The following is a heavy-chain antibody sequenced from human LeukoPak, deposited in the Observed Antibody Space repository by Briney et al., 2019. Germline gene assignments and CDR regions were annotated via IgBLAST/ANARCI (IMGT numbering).Heavy chain of an antibody. Sequence: GGSLRLSCAASGFTFSSYWMHWVRQSPGKGLEWVGQLKGDGSRANYADSVRGRFTISRDNAKNTVYLQLNSLRAEDTAVYYCARDGYLAPVIAFLDYWGQGTPVTVPS. CDR1: GFTFSSYW. J-gene: IGHJ4*02. CDR3: ARDGYLAPVIAFLDY. D-gene: IGHD2-2*03. CDR2: LKGDGSRA. V-gene: IGHV3-74*01.